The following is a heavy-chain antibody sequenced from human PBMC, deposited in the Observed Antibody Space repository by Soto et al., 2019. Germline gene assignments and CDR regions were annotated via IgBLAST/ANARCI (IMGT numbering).Heavy chain of an antibody. D-gene: IGHD1-7*01. CDR1: GAPVSRGSYY. J-gene: IGHJ3*02. CDR2: INYSGNT. Sequence: QVQLQESGPGLVKPSETLSLTCTVSGAPVSRGSYYWSWIRQPPGKGLEWIGYINYSGNTNYIPSLKSRVTISVDTSKNHFALRVTSVTAADTAVYYCARGSNYAWSFDIWGQGTRVTVAS. CDR3: ARGSNYAWSFDI. V-gene: IGHV4-61*03.